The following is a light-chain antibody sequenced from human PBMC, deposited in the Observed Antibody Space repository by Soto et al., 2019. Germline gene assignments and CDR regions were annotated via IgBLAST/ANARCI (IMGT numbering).Light chain of an antibody. CDR3: QQYGRP. CDR1: QSVTSDY. J-gene: IGKJ1*01. CDR2: GAS. V-gene: IGKV3-20*01. Sequence: EIVLTQSPGTLSLSPGERATLSCRASQSVTSDYLAWYQQKPGQAPRLLIHGASSRATGIPDRFSGSGSGTDFTLTISRLEPEDFAVYYCQQYGRPFGQGTKVDIK.